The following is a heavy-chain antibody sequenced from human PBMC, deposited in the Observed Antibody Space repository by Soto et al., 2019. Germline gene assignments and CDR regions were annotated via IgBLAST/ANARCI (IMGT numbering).Heavy chain of an antibody. CDR2: ISSSGSTI. Sequence: SLRLSCAASGFTFSDYYMSWIRQAPGKGLEWVSYISSSGSTIYYADSVKGRFTISRDNAKNSLYLQMNSLRAEDTAVYYCASVEWLLIIDYWGQGTLVTVSS. J-gene: IGHJ4*02. V-gene: IGHV3-11*01. CDR1: GFTFSDYY. CDR3: ASVEWLLIIDY. D-gene: IGHD3-3*01.